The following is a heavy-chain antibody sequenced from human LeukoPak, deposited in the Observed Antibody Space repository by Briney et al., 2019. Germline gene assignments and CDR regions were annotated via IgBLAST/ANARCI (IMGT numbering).Heavy chain of an antibody. CDR3: ARMPSSSGSYYRNYYYYMDV. CDR1: GGSISSHY. V-gene: IGHV4-59*11. J-gene: IGHJ6*03. Sequence: SETLSLTCTVSGGSISSHYWSWIRQPPGKGLEWIGYIYYSGSTNYNPSPKSRVTISVDTSKNQFSLKLSSVTAADTAVYYCARMPSSSGSYYRNYYYYMDVWGKGTTVTVSS. D-gene: IGHD3-10*01. CDR2: IYYSGST.